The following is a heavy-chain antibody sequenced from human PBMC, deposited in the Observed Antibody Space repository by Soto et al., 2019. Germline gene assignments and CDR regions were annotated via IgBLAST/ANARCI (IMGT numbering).Heavy chain of an antibody. J-gene: IGHJ5*02. CDR2: INAGNGNT. Sequence: QVQLVQSGAEVKKPGASVKVSCKASGYTFTSYAMHWVRQAPGQRLEWMGGINAGNGNTKYSQKFQGRVTITRDTPARTASVGLSSLRSEDTAVHNSARVAVAGSNTRGFDPWAQRTLVTVS. CDR3: ARVAVAGSNTRGFDP. V-gene: IGHV1-3*01. CDR1: GYTFTSYA. D-gene: IGHD6-19*01.